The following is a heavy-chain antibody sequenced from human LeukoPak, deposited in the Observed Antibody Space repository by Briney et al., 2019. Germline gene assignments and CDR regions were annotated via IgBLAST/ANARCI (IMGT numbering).Heavy chain of an antibody. CDR3: ARAYDWFDP. CDR2: IYYSGST. Sequence: SETLSLTCTVSGGSISSGGYYWSWLRQHPGKGLEWIGYIYYSGSTYYDPSLRSRVTISVDTSKNQFSLKLSSVTAADTAVYYCARAYDWFDPWGQGTLVTVSS. J-gene: IGHJ5*02. D-gene: IGHD4-17*01. V-gene: IGHV4-31*03. CDR1: GGSISSGGYY.